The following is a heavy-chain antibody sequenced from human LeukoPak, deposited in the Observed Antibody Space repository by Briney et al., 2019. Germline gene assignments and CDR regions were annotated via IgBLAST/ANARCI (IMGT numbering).Heavy chain of an antibody. D-gene: IGHD3-10*01. V-gene: IGHV3-30*02. CDR2: IRYDGSNK. J-gene: IGHJ4*02. CDR1: GFTFSSYG. Sequence: GGSLRLSCAASGFTFSSYGMHWVRQAPGKGLEWVAFIRYDGSNKYYADSVKGRFTISRDNSKNTLYLQMNSLRAEDTAVYYCAKDLTPLWFGERPLDYWGQGTLVTVSS. CDR3: AKDLTPLWFGERPLDY.